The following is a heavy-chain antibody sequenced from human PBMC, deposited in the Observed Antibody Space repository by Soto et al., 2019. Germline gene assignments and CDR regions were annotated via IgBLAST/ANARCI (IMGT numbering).Heavy chain of an antibody. CDR1: GFTFTNAW. J-gene: IGHJ4*02. Sequence: EVQLVESGGGFVKPGGSLTLSCAPSGFTFTNAWMNWVRQAPGKGLEWVGRIKSKTDGGTTDYAAPVKGRFTIPRDDSKNTSKLQTSIQKTGDTAVYYRTTEAHHWGEGTLVTVSS. CDR2: IKSKTDGGTT. CDR3: TTEAHH. V-gene: IGHV3-15*07.